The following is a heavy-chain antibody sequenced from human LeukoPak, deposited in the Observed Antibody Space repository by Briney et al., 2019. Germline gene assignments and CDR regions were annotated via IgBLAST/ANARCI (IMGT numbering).Heavy chain of an antibody. V-gene: IGHV4-39*01. D-gene: IGHD6-13*01. CDR3: ARHSSSWYLYFDN. CDR1: GGSTSTSSYY. Sequence: SETLSLTCTVSGGSTSTSSYYWGWIRQPPGKGLEWIGSLYYSGSTYYNPSLKSRVTISVDTSKNQFSLKLSSVTAADTAVYYCARHSSSWYLYFDNWGQGTLVTVSS. CDR2: LYYSGST. J-gene: IGHJ4*02.